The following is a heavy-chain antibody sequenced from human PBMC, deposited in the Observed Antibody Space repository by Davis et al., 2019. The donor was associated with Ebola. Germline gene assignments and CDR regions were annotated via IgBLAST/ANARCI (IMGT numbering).Heavy chain of an antibody. CDR1: GFTFSNYW. J-gene: IGHJ6*03. D-gene: IGHD6-13*01. CDR3: AKGGPEGYYMDV. V-gene: IGHV3-74*01. Sequence: HTGGSLRLSCAASGFTFSNYWMHWVRQAPGKGLVWVSRINTDGSSTNYADSVKGRFTVSRDNSKNTLYLQMNSLRAEDTAVYYCAKGGPEGYYMDVWGKGTTVTVSS. CDR2: INTDGSST.